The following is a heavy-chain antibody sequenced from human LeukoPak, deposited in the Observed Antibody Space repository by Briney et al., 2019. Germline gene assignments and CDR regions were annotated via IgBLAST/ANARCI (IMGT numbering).Heavy chain of an antibody. CDR3: AKAVGQWSFDL. J-gene: IGHJ2*01. CDR1: GFMFSTND. V-gene: IGHV3-23*01. Sequence: GGSLRLPCAASGFMFSTNDMSWVRQAPGKGLEWVSAISGSGDGTTYADSVKGRFTISRDNSKNTLYLQMNSLRAEDTAVYYCAKAVGQWSFDLWGRGALVTVSS. CDR2: ISGSGDGT.